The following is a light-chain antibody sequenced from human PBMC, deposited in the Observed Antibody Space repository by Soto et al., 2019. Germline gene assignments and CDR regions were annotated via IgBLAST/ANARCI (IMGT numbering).Light chain of an antibody. CDR1: ISNIGAGYD. J-gene: IGLJ3*02. Sequence: QSVLTQPPSVSGAPGQRVTISCTGSISNIGAGYDVHWYQQLPGTAPKLLIYTNLNRPSGVPDRFSGSKSGTSASLAITGLQTEDEADYYCQSYDSSLSGWVFGGGTKVTVL. CDR2: TNL. CDR3: QSYDSSLSGWV. V-gene: IGLV1-40*01.